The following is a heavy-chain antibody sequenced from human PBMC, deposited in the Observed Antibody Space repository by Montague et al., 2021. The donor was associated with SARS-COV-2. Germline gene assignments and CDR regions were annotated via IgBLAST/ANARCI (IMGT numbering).Heavy chain of an antibody. CDR2: ISHTGST. CDR3: VGAPNEYYFDY. D-gene: IGHD3-16*01. Sequence: SETLSLTCDVYGESFSHYFWSWIRQPPGRGPELIGHISHTGSTRYNPSLDSRVTISLDTSKSRLSLELTSVTVADTSIYFCVGAPNEYYFDYWGQGTPVSVSS. J-gene: IGHJ4*02. V-gene: IGHV4-34*01. CDR1: GESFSHYF.